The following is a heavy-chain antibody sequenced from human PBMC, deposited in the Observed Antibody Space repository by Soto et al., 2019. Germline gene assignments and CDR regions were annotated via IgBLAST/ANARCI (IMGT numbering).Heavy chain of an antibody. J-gene: IGHJ6*02. V-gene: IGHV3-33*01. D-gene: IGHD6-13*01. CDR1: GFTFSSYG. CDR2: IWYDGSNK. Sequence: GGSLRLSCAASGFTFSSYGMHWVRQAPGKGLEWVAVIWYDGSNKYYADSVKGRFTISRDNSKNTLYLQMNSLRAEDTAVYYCAVPGGQQLLPENDYYYYGMDVWGQGTTVTVSS. CDR3: AVPGGQQLLPENDYYYYGMDV.